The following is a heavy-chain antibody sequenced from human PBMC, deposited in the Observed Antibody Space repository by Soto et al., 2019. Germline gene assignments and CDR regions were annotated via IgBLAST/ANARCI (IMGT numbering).Heavy chain of an antibody. V-gene: IGHV4-59*01. D-gene: IGHD3-10*01. J-gene: IGHJ6*03. CDR3: ARDRPYDYGSGSMSYYYMDV. Sequence: SETLSLTCTVSGGSISSYYWSWIRQPPGKGLEWIGYIYYSGSTNYNPSLKSRVTISVDTSKNQFSLKLSSVTAADTAVYYCARDRPYDYGSGSMSYYYMDVWAKRNAVTVSS. CDR1: GGSISSYY. CDR2: IYYSGST.